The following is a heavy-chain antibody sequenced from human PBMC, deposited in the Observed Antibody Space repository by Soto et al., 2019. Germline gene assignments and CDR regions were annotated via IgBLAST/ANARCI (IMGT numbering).Heavy chain of an antibody. V-gene: IGHV6-1*01. CDR2: TYFRSKWDN. CDR1: GDSVSSNSAT. J-gene: IGHJ6*02. CDR3: ARRNVRDNYYAMDA. Sequence: KQSQTLSLTCAISGDSVSSNSATWNWIRQSPSRGLEWLGRTYFRSKWDNDYAASVRSRISINPDTSKNQFSLQLNSVTPEDAAVYYCARRNVRDNYYAMDAWGQGTTVTVSS. D-gene: IGHD3-22*01.